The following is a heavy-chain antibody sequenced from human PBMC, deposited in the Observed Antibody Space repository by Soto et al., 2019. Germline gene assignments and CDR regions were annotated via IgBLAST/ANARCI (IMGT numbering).Heavy chain of an antibody. CDR1: GFTFSNAW. V-gene: IGHV3-15*07. J-gene: IGHJ6*02. CDR2: IKSKTDGGTT. CDR3: TTDLGMGYCISTSCYWPIYYYYYGMDV. D-gene: IGHD2-2*01. Sequence: EVQLVESGGGLVKPGGSLRLSCAASGFTFSNAWMNWVRQAPGKGLEWVGRIKSKTDGGTTDYAAPVKGRFTISRDDSKNTLYLPMNSLKTEDTAVYYCTTDLGMGYCISTSCYWPIYYYYYGMDVWGQGTTVTVSS.